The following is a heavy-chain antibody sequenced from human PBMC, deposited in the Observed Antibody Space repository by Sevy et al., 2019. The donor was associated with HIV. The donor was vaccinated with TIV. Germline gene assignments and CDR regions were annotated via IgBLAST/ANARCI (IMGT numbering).Heavy chain of an antibody. CDR1: GFTFDDYA. D-gene: IGHD3-9*01. V-gene: IGHV3-9*01. CDR2: LSWNSGSI. CDR3: AKSPRYDILTGSFDP. Sequence: GGSLRLSCAASGFTFDDYAMHWVRRAPGKGLEWVSGLSWNSGSIGYADSVKGRFTISRDNAKNCLYLQMNSLRAEDTALYYCAKSPRYDILTGSFDPWGQGTLVTVSS. J-gene: IGHJ5*02.